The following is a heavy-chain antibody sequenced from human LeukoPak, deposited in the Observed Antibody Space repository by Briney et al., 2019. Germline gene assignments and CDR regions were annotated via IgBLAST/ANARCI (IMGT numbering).Heavy chain of an antibody. D-gene: IGHD6-19*01. CDR1: GGTFSSYA. J-gene: IGHJ4*02. CDR2: IIPIFGTA. V-gene: IGHV1-69*13. Sequence: SVKVSCKAPGGTFSSYAINWVRQAPGQGLEWMGGIIPIFGTANYAQKFQGRVTITADESTSTAYMEVSSLRSEDTAVYYCARTFGYSSGEGYWGQGTLVTVSS. CDR3: ARTFGYSSGEGY.